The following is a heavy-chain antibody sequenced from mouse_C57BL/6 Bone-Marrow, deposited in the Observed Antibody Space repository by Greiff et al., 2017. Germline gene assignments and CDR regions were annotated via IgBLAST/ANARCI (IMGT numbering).Heavy chain of an antibody. V-gene: IGHV1-54*01. CDR2: INPGSGGT. CDR3: AREGTMVTTGCHYFDY. CDR1: GYAFTNYL. Sequence: QVQLKESGAELVRPGTSVKVSCKASGYAFTNYLIEWVKQRPGQGLEWIGVINPGSGGTNYNEKFKGKATLTADKSSSTAYMQLSSLTSEDSAVYFCAREGTMVTTGCHYFDYWGQGTTLTVSS. D-gene: IGHD2-2*01. J-gene: IGHJ2*01.